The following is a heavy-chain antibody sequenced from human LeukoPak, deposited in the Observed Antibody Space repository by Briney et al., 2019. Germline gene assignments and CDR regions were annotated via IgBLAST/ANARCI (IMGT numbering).Heavy chain of an antibody. Sequence: GGSLRLSCAASGLTFSSYAMSWVRQAPGKGLEWVSAISGSGSRTYYADSVKGRFTISRDNSKNILYLRINSLRADDTAVYYCAKEVVVSAAVGTVGFDPWGQGTLVTVSS. CDR3: AKEVVVSAAVGTVGFDP. J-gene: IGHJ5*02. V-gene: IGHV3-23*01. D-gene: IGHD6-13*01. CDR1: GLTFSSYA. CDR2: ISGSGSRT.